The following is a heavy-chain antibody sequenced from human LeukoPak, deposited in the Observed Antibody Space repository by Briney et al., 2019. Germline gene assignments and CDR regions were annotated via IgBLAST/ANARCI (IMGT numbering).Heavy chain of an antibody. V-gene: IGHV4-59*01. CDR2: IYGGGTT. J-gene: IGHJ4*02. Sequence: SETLSLTCTVSGGSISSFYWSWVRQPAGKGLEWIGYIYGGGTTKYNPSLKSRVTTSVDTSKNQFSLNLGSVTAADTAVYYCARDYGGKFDYWGQGSLVTVSS. D-gene: IGHD4-23*01. CDR1: GGSISSFY. CDR3: ARDYGGKFDY.